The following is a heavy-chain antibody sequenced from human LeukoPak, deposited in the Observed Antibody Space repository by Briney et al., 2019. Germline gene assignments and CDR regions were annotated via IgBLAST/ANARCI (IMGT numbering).Heavy chain of an antibody. CDR2: IYTSGST. CDR1: GGSISSYY. CDR3: ARELVVATTAGYCYYYGMDV. D-gene: IGHD5-12*01. Sequence: PSETLSLTCTVSGGSISSYYWSWIRQPAGKGLEWIGRIYTSGSTNYNPSLKSRVTMSVDTSKNQFSLKLRSVTAADTAVYYCARELVVATTAGYCYYYGMDVWGQGTTVTVSS. J-gene: IGHJ6*02. V-gene: IGHV4-4*07.